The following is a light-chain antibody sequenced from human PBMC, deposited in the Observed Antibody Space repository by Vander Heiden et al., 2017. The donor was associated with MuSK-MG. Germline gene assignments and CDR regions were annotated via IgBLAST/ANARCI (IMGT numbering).Light chain of an antibody. CDR2: DGS. Sequence: QSAMTQPASVSGSPGQSITISFTGTSTDVGRYNSVSWYHQHPGKAHKLMIYDGSNRPSGDSNRFSGSKSGNTASLTISGLQAEDEADYDCSTYTSTNTRFGGGTKLTVL. V-gene: IGLV2-14*01. CDR1: STDVGRYNS. J-gene: IGLJ3*02. CDR3: STYTSTNTR.